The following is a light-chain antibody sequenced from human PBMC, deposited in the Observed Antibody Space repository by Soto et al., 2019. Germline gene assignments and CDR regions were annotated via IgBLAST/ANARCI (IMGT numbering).Light chain of an antibody. CDR2: EVS. V-gene: IGLV2-8*01. Sequence: QSALTQPPSASGSPGQSVTISCTGTRSDVGGYNYVSWYQQHPAKAPKLMIYEVSKRPSGVPDRFSGSKSGNTASLTISGLQPEDEADYYCSSYTTSSTVVFGTGTKLTVL. J-gene: IGLJ1*01. CDR1: RSDVGGYNY. CDR3: SSYTTSSTVV.